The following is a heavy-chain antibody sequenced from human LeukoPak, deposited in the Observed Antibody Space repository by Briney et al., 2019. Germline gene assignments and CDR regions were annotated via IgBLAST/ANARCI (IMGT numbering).Heavy chain of an antibody. CDR1: GFTFSHYW. CDR3: AREDMWAFDI. Sequence: RPGGSLILSCAASGFTFSHYWMSWVRQTPGKGLEWVANIKPDGTDKYYVDSVKGRFTISRDNAKNSLHLQMDSLRVEDTAVYYCAREDMWAFDIWGQGTMVTVSS. D-gene: IGHD2-15*01. V-gene: IGHV3-7*01. CDR2: IKPDGTDK. J-gene: IGHJ3*02.